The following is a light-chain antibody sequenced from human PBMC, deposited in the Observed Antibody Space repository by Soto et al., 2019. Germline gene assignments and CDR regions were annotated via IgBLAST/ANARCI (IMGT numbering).Light chain of an antibody. Sequence: AILMTQSPSSFSASTGDRVTITCRASQGISSYLAWYQQKPGKAPKLLIYAASTLQSGVPSRFSGSGSGTDFTLTISCLQSEDFATYYCQQYYSYPLTFGGGTKVHIK. V-gene: IGKV1-8*01. J-gene: IGKJ4*01. CDR2: AAS. CDR3: QQYYSYPLT. CDR1: QGISSY.